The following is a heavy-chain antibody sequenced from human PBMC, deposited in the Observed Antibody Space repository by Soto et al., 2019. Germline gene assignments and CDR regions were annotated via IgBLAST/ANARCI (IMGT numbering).Heavy chain of an antibody. CDR3: ARGAVRVPAAMRFSF. Sequence: ASVKVSCKASGYTFTNHAIHWVRQAPGQGLEWMGWINAGKGDTKYPQRFQGRVTITRDTSASTAYMELSSLRSEDTAVYYCARGAVRVPAAMRFSFWGQGALVTVSS. CDR2: INAGKGDT. J-gene: IGHJ4*02. V-gene: IGHV1-3*01. CDR1: GYTFTNHA. D-gene: IGHD2-2*01.